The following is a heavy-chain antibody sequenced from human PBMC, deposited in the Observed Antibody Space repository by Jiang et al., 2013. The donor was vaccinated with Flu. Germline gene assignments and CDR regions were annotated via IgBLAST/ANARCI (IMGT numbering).Heavy chain of an antibody. CDR3: AREGGSSGSYRD. V-gene: IGHV1-8*01. Sequence: CKASGYTFTSYDINWVRQATGQGLEWMGWMNPNSGNTGYAQKFQGRVTMTRNTSISTAYMELSSLRSEDTAVYYCAREGGSSGSYRDWGQGTLVTVSS. J-gene: IGHJ4*02. CDR1: GYTFTSYD. CDR2: MNPNSGNT. D-gene: IGHD1-26*01.